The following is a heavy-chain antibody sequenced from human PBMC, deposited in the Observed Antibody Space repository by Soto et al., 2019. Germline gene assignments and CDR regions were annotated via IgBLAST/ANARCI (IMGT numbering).Heavy chain of an antibody. J-gene: IGHJ4*02. CDR2: ISSGSSTI. D-gene: IGHD6-13*01. CDR1: GFTFSIYS. CDR3: ARDYSSSWYCDD. V-gene: IGHV3-48*01. Sequence: GGSLRLSCAASGFTFSIYSMNWVRQAPGKGLEWVSYISSGSSTIYYADSVKGRFTVSRDNAKNSLYLQMNSLRAEDSAVYYCARDYSSSWYCDDWGQGTLVTVSS.